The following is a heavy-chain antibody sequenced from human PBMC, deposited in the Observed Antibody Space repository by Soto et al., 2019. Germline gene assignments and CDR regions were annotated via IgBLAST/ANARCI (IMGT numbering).Heavy chain of an antibody. CDR2: SDPEDGET. CDR1: GYTLTELS. CDR3: ATTRGPPVSFWFDP. Sequence: GASVKVSCKVSGYTLTELSMHWVRQAPGKGLEWMGGSDPEDGETIYAQKFQGRVTMTEDTSTDTAYMELSSLRSEDTAVYYCATTRGPPVSFWFDPWGQGTLVTVSS. J-gene: IGHJ5*02. D-gene: IGHD3-10*01. V-gene: IGHV1-24*01.